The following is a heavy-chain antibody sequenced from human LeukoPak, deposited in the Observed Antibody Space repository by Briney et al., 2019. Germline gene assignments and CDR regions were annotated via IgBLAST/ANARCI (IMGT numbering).Heavy chain of an antibody. CDR2: VYYTVST. CDR3: ARHSGSGSLSRPFDP. J-gene: IGHJ5*02. V-gene: IGHV4-39*01. CDR1: GASVTSGGFY. Sequence: SETLSLTRSVPGASVTSGGFYSGSLRHPPGKGPEWIATVYYTVSTSYNPSLKTHVPISIDTPKNQFSLRLTSVTATDRAIFHCARHSGSGSLSRPFDPWGQGTLVTVSS. D-gene: IGHD3-10*01.